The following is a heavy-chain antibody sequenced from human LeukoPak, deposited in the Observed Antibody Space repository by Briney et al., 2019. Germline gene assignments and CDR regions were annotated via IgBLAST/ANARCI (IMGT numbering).Heavy chain of an antibody. Sequence: GASVKVSCKASGYTFTSYYMHWVRQAPGQGLEWMGGIIPIFGTANYAQKFQGRVTITADESTSTAYMELSSLRSEDTAVYYCARVGTYYYDSSGYYTRRAFDYWGQGTLVTVSS. CDR1: GYTFTSYY. D-gene: IGHD3-22*01. CDR2: IIPIFGTA. V-gene: IGHV1-69*13. CDR3: ARVGTYYYDSSGYYTRRAFDY. J-gene: IGHJ4*02.